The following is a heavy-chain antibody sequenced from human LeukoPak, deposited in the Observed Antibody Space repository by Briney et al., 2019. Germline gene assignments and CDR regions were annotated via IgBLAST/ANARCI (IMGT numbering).Heavy chain of an antibody. D-gene: IGHD6-19*01. CDR2: INPNSGGT. J-gene: IGHJ4*02. CDR1: GYTFTGYY. CDR3: ARTYSSGWFYFDY. Sequence: ASVKVSCKASGYTFTGYYMHWVRQAPGQGLEWMGWINPNSGGTNYAQKFQGWVTMTRDTSISTAYMELSRLRSDDTAVYYCARTYSSGWFYFDYWGQGTLVTVSS. V-gene: IGHV1-2*04.